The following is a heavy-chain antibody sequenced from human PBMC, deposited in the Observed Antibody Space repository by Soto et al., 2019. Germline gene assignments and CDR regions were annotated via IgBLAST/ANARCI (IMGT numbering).Heavy chain of an antibody. CDR2: ISYDGSDK. J-gene: IGHJ1*01. CDR1: GFTFSSYA. D-gene: IGHD3-22*01. CDR3: ARDRVGHYYDSSGFEYFQH. V-gene: IGHV3-30-3*01. Sequence: GGSLRLSCAASGFTFSSYAMHWVRQAPGKGLEWVAVISYDGSDKYYADSVKGRFTISRDNSKNTLYLQMNSLRAEDTAVYYCARDRVGHYYDSSGFEYFQHWGQGTLVTVSS.